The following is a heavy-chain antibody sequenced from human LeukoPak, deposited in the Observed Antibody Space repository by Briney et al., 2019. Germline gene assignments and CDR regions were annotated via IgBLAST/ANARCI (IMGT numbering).Heavy chain of an antibody. Sequence: KPSETLSLTCTVSGGSISSSSYYWGWIRQPPGKGLEWIGSIYHSGSTYYNPSLKSRVTISVDTSKNQFSLKLSSVTAADTAVYYCARDVGHDYVWGSYRYTFDYWGQGTLVTVSS. CDR2: IYHSGST. J-gene: IGHJ4*02. V-gene: IGHV4-39*07. CDR1: GGSISSSSYY. CDR3: ARDVGHDYVWGSYRYTFDY. D-gene: IGHD3-16*02.